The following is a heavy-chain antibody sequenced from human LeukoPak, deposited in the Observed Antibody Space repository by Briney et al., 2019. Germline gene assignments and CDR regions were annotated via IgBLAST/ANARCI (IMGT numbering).Heavy chain of an antibody. V-gene: IGHV3-48*03. CDR1: GFTFTTYE. D-gene: IGHD3-10*01. Sequence: GGSLRLSCATSGFTFTTYELNWVRQAPGKGLEWVSYITSSGDIKTYADPVKGRFIMSRDDAKNSVYLQMNSLRPEDTAVYYCARDIYGDEDFDYWGQGTLVSVSS. CDR2: ITSSGDIK. CDR3: ARDIYGDEDFDY. J-gene: IGHJ4*02.